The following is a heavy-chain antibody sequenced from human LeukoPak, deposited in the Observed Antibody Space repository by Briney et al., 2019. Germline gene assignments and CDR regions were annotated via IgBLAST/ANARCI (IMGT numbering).Heavy chain of an antibody. CDR3: AWASPLDY. V-gene: IGHV3-21*01. CDR1: GFTFSSYS. Sequence: GGFLRLSCAASGFTFSSYSMNWVRQAPGKGLEWVSSISGSSSYIYYADSVRGRFTISRDNAKNSLYLQMNSLRAEDTAVYYCAWASPLDYWGQGTRDTVSS. CDR2: ISGSSSYI. J-gene: IGHJ4*02.